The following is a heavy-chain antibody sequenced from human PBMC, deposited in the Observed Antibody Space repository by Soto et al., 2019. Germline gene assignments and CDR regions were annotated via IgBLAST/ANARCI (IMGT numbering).Heavy chain of an antibody. CDR2: IYWDDDK. J-gene: IGHJ4*02. Sequence: SGPTLVNPTQTLRLTCTFSGFSLSTSGVGVGWIRQPPGKALEWLALIYWDDDKRYSPSLITRLTITKDTSKNLVVLTMTNMDPVDTATYYCAHSMAPRIFDFWGQGTLVTVSS. CDR1: GFSLSTSGVG. CDR3: AHSMAPRIFDF. V-gene: IGHV2-5*02.